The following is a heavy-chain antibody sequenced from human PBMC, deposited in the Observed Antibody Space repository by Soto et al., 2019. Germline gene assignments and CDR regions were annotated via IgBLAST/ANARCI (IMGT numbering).Heavy chain of an antibody. Sequence: GGPVKVSCKASGYTFTSYGISWVRQAPGQGLEWMGWISAYNGNTNYAQKLQGRVTMTTDTSTSTAYMELRSLRSDDTAVYYCARDIVVVVAAPAGMDVWGQGTTVTVSS. CDR1: GYTFTSYG. D-gene: IGHD2-15*01. J-gene: IGHJ6*02. V-gene: IGHV1-18*01. CDR2: ISAYNGNT. CDR3: ARDIVVVVAAPAGMDV.